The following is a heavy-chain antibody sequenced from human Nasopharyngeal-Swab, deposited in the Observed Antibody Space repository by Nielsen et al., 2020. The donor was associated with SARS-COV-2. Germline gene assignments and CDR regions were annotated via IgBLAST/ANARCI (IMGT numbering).Heavy chain of an antibody. V-gene: IGHV4-59*08. CDR3: ARGFDY. Sequence: SDTLSLTCTVSGGTVSGGPISSYYWSWIRQPPGKGLEWIGYIHSSGSTNYNPSLTSRVTISVDTSKNQFSLKLSSVTAADTAVYYCARGFDYWGQGTLVTVSS. CDR2: IHSSGST. J-gene: IGHJ4*02. CDR1: VSGGTVSGGPISSYY.